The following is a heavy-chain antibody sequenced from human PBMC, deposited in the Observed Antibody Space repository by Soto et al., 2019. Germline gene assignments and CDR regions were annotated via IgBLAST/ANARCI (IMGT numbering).Heavy chain of an antibody. V-gene: IGHV1-69*08. Sequence: QVQLVQSGAEVKKPGSSVKVSCKASGGTFSSYTISWVRQAPGQGLEWMGRIIPILGIANYAQKFQGRVTITADKSTSTAYMELSSLRSEDTAVYYCARDLVPTCFDYWGQGTLVTVSS. J-gene: IGHJ4*02. CDR3: ARDLVPTCFDY. D-gene: IGHD3-10*01. CDR2: IIPILGIA. CDR1: GGTFSSYT.